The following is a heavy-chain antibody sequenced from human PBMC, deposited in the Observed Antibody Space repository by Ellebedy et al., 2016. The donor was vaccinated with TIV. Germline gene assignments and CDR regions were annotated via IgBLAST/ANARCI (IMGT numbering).Heavy chain of an antibody. V-gene: IGHV3-48*02. CDR1: GFTFSTYS. CDR3: TRDPHALDF. Sequence: PGGSLRLSCSVSGFTFSTYSMNWVRQAPGKGLEWVSYITKSSDPIHYADSVKGRFTNSRDNAKNSLYLQMNSLRDEDTAVYYCTRDPHALDFWGQGTMVTVSS. CDR2: ITKSSDPI. J-gene: IGHJ3*01.